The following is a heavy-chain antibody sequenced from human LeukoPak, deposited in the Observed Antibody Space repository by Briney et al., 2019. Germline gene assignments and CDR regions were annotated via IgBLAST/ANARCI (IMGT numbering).Heavy chain of an antibody. V-gene: IGHV3-7*01. CDR1: GFTFTDYW. Sequence: GGSLRLSWAAAGFTFTDYWMSWGRQAPGKGEWWVANIKGDGSEKYSVDSVKGRFTISRDNAKNSLYLQMNGLRTEDTAVYYCAKGRGSRYGVYFDYWGQGTLVTVSS. D-gene: IGHD6-13*01. CDR3: AKGRGSRYGVYFDY. J-gene: IGHJ4*02. CDR2: IKGDGSEK.